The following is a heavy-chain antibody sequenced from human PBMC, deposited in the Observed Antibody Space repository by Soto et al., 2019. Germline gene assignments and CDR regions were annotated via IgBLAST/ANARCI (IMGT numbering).Heavy chain of an antibody. D-gene: IGHD2-2*02. J-gene: IGHJ4*02. CDR1: CGSISSGDYF. V-gene: IGHV4-30-4*01. Sequence: PSETLSLTCTVSCGSISSGDYFCNWIRQAPGKGLEWIGYIYYSGSTYYNPSLRSRVSMSVDSSKNQFSLKLTSVTAADTAVYYCARAPVPAAINQWGQGTLVTVSS. CDR3: ARAPVPAAINQ. CDR2: IYYSGST.